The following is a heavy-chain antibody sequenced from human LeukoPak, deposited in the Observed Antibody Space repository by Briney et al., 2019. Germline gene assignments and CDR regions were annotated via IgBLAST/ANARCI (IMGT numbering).Heavy chain of an antibody. Sequence: SETLSLTCAVYGGSFSGYYWSWIRQPPGKGLEWIGEINHSGSTNYNPSLKSRVTISVDTSKNQFSLKLSSVTAADTAVYYCARSHLWFGTPPSQYARFDYWGQGTLVTASS. V-gene: IGHV4-34*01. D-gene: IGHD3-10*01. CDR3: ARSHLWFGTPPSQYARFDY. J-gene: IGHJ4*02. CDR1: GGSFSGYY. CDR2: INHSGST.